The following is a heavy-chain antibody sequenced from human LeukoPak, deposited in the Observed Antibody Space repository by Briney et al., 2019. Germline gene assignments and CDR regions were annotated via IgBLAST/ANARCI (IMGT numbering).Heavy chain of an antibody. V-gene: IGHV1-69*01. CDR1: GGIFSRFT. CDR2: ITPIFGTA. J-gene: IGHJ4*02. D-gene: IGHD3-22*01. CDR3: AREWGLESSGYYYAY. Sequence: ASVKVSCKASGGIFSRFTISWVRQAPGQGFEWMGGITPIFGTAHFAQKFQGRVSITADESTSTAFMELSSLRSEDTAVYYCAREWGLESSGYYYAYWGQGTLVTVSS.